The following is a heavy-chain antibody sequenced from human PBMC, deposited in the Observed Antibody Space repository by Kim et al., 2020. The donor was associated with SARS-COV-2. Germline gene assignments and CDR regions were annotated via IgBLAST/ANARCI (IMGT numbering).Heavy chain of an antibody. V-gene: IGHV4-59*09. CDR3: ARGAAGYSSSWRYFDY. D-gene: IGHD6-13*01. J-gene: IGHJ4*02. Sequence: SLKSRVTISVDTSKNQFSLKLSSVTAADTAVYYCARGAAGYSSSWRYFDYWGQGTLVTVSS.